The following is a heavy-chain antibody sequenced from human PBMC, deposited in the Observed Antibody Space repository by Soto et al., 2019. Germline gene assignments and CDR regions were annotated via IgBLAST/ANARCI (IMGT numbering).Heavy chain of an antibody. Sequence: EVQLVESGGGLVQPGRSLRLSCAASGFTFENYAMHWVRQAPGKGLEWVSGIRWNSASIDYADSVKGRFTISRDNAKNSLYLQMNSLRPEATALYYCVKDLQGLDYYFGMEVCGQGTTVTVSS. J-gene: IGHJ6*02. D-gene: IGHD6-19*01. CDR3: VKDLQGLDYYFGMEV. CDR2: IRWNSASI. CDR1: GFTFENYA. V-gene: IGHV3-9*01.